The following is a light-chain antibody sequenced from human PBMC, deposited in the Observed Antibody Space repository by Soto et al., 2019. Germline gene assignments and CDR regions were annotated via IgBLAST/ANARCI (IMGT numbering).Light chain of an antibody. CDR3: QQRSNWPPT. V-gene: IGKV3-11*01. J-gene: IGKJ3*01. CDR1: QSVSSY. CDR2: DAS. Sequence: EIVLTQSPATLSLSPGERATLSCRASQSVSSYLAWYQQKPGQAPRLLIYDASNRATGIPARFSGSGSGTDVTLTVSSLEPEDFAVYDCQQRSNWPPTFGGGTKVDIK.